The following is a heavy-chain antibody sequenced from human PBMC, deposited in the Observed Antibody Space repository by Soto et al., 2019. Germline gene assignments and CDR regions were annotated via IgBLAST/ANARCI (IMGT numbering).Heavy chain of an antibody. V-gene: IGHV1-69*02. D-gene: IGHD2-2*01. Sequence: SVKVSCKASGYSFTGNSMHWVRQAPGQGLEWMGRIIPILGIANYAQKFQGRVTITADKSTSTAYMELSSLRSEDTAVYYCARSWPARTLWGQGTLVTVSS. CDR1: GYSFTGNS. CDR2: IIPILGIA. J-gene: IGHJ4*02. CDR3: ARSWPARTL.